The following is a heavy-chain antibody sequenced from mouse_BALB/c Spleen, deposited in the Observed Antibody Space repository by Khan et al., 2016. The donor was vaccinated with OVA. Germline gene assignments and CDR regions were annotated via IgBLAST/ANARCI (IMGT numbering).Heavy chain of an antibody. Sequence: EVQLQESGPGLVKPSQSLSPTSTVTGYSITSGYGWNWIRQFPGNKLEWMGYISYRGSTNYNPSLNSRLSITRDPSKVQFFLQLNSVTTDDTATYYCARTARIKYWGQGTTLTDSS. V-gene: IGHV3-2*02. CDR1: GYSITSGYG. CDR2: ISYRGST. J-gene: IGHJ2*01. D-gene: IGHD1-2*01. CDR3: ARTARIKY.